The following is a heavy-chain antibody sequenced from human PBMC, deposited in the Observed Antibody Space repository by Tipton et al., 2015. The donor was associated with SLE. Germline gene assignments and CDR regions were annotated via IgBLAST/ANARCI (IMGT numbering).Heavy chain of an antibody. D-gene: IGHD6-13*01. V-gene: IGHV4-59*12. CDR2: IYYSGST. J-gene: IGHJ4*02. Sequence: SLTCTVSGGSISSYYWSWIRQPPGKGLEWIGYIYYSGSTNYNPSLKSRVTISVDTSKDQFSLKLSSVTAADTAVYYCARERSPELRYSSSWSWGQGTLVTVSS. CDR3: ARERSPELRYSSSWS. CDR1: GGSISSYY.